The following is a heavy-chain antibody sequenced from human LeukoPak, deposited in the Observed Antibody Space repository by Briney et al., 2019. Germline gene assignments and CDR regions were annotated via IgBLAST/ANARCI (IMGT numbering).Heavy chain of an antibody. D-gene: IGHD2-2*01. J-gene: IGHJ4*02. V-gene: IGHV3-23*01. CDR2: ISGSGGGT. Sequence: GSLRLSCVGSEFSFPNYAMSWVRQAPGRGLEWVSSISGSGGGTYYADSVKGRFTISRDNSKNTLYLQMNSLRAEDTALYYCARDRPQYCSSVNCYVFDCWGQGTLVTVSS. CDR3: ARDRPQYCSSVNCYVFDC. CDR1: EFSFPNYA.